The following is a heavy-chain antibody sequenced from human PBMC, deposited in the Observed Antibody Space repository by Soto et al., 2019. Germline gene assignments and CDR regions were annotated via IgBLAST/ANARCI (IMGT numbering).Heavy chain of an antibody. V-gene: IGHV1-69*01. D-gene: IGHD5-12*01. J-gene: IGHJ4*02. CDR2: IIPIFGTA. CDR3: ARDSGVGWLQFRGRYYFDY. Sequence: QVQLVQSGAEVKKPGSSVKVSCKASGGTFSSYAISWVRQAPGQGLEWMGGIIPIFGTANYAQKFQGRVTITADESTITAYMELSSLRSEDTAVYYCARDSGVGWLQFRGRYYFDYWGQGTLVTVSS. CDR1: GGTFSSYA.